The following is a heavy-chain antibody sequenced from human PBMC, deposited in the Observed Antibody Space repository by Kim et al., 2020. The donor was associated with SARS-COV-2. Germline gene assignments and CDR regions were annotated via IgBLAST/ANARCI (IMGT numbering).Heavy chain of an antibody. Sequence: SETLSLTCAVYGGSFSGYYWSWIRQPPGKGLEWIGEINHSGSTNYNPSLKSRVTISVDTSKNQFSLKLSSVTAADTAVYYCARGPYSSSSEGMGYWGQGTLVTVSS. CDR3: ARGPYSSSSEGMGY. CDR1: GGSFSGYY. D-gene: IGHD6-6*01. CDR2: INHSGST. J-gene: IGHJ4*02. V-gene: IGHV4-34*01.